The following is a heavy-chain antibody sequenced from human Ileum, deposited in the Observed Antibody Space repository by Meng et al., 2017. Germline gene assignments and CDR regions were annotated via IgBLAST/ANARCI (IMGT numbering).Heavy chain of an antibody. Sequence: QGQLQQWVAGLLKPSETLSLTCGVYGGSFSGYYWSWIRQPPGKGLEWIGEIDHSGGTNYNPSLKNRVTISVDTSNNRFSLKLSSVKAADTALYFCARRVGATPYAYNWLDPWGQGTLVTVSS. CDR1: GGSFSGYY. CDR3: ARRVGATPYAYNWLDP. J-gene: IGHJ5*02. CDR2: IDHSGGT. D-gene: IGHD1-26*01. V-gene: IGHV4-34*01.